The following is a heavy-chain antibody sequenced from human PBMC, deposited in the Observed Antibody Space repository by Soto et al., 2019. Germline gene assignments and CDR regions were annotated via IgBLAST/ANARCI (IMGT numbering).Heavy chain of an antibody. CDR3: CVVKRMDKYSTSGYWLDP. CDR2: IKSKADGETK. J-gene: IGHJ5*02. Sequence: GSMRLSCAASGFTFSHAWMSWVRQAPGKGLEWVGRIKSKADGETKDYGAPVRGRFTISRDDAKDALYLQMNSLRIEDTAVYYCCVVKRMDKYSTSGYWLDPWGPGTLVTVYS. V-gene: IGHV3-15*01. D-gene: IGHD2-15*01. CDR1: GFTFSHAW.